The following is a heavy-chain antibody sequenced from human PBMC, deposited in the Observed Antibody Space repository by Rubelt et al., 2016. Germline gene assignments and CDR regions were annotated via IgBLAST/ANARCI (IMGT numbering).Heavy chain of an antibody. Sequence: QVQLQESGPGLVKPSETLSLTCTVSGGSISRYYWSWIRQPPAKGLEWIGHLYYSGTTNYNPSLKRRVTISVDTFKNKFSLQLSSVTAADTAVYYCARGYNYGPQYDFWGQGTLVTVSS. V-gene: IGHV4-59*12. CDR1: GGSISRYY. J-gene: IGHJ4*02. D-gene: IGHD5-18*01. CDR3: ARGYNYGPQYDF. CDR2: LYYSGTT.